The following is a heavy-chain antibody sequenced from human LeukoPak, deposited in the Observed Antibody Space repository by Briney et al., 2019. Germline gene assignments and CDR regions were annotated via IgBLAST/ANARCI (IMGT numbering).Heavy chain of an antibody. CDR3: ARDYGGGYAFDI. Sequence: PSETLSLTCTVSGGSIRSYYWSWIRQPPGKGLEWIGYIYYSGSTNYNPSLKSRVTISVDTSKNQSSLKLSSVTAADTAVYYCARDYGGGYAFDIWGQGTMVTVSS. V-gene: IGHV4-59*01. D-gene: IGHD4-23*01. J-gene: IGHJ3*02. CDR2: IYYSGST. CDR1: GGSIRSYY.